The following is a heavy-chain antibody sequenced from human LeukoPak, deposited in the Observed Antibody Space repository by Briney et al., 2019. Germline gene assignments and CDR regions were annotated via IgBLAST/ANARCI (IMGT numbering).Heavy chain of an antibody. Sequence: MPSETLSLTCTVSGGSIASSSYYWVWIRQPPGKGLEWIGSIYYTGSTYYNPSLESRVTISVDTSNNQFSLNLASVTAADTAVYYCARVGVFGYCIRYSCHSPLDSRGQGTLVTVSS. J-gene: IGHJ4*02. CDR3: ARVGVFGYCIRYSCHSPLDS. D-gene: IGHD2-15*01. V-gene: IGHV4-39*07. CDR2: IYYTGST. CDR1: GGSIASSSYY.